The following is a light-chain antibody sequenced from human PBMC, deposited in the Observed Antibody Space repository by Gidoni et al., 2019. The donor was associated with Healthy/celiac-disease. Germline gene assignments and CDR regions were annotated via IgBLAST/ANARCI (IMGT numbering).Light chain of an antibody. V-gene: IGKV1-5*03. J-gene: IGKJ2*01. Sequence: DIQMTHSPSTLSASVGDRVTITCRASQSISSWLAWYQQKPGKAPKLRIYKASSLESGVPSRFSGSGSGTEFTLTISSLQPDDFATYYCQQYNSYPYTFGQGTKLEIK. CDR3: QQYNSYPYT. CDR1: QSISSW. CDR2: KAS.